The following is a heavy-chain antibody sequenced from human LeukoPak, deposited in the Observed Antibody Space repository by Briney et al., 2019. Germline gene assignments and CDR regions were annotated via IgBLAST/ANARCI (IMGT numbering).Heavy chain of an antibody. CDR1: GFTFSSYW. CDR2: INQDGSEK. V-gene: IGHV3-7*03. D-gene: IGHD3-10*01. Sequence: GGSLRLSCAASGFTFSSYWMTWVRQAPGKGLEWVASINQDGSEKYYVDSVKGRFTISRDDSSNTVHLQMKSLRVEDTAVYYCARSRDVWFGELASWGQGTLVTVSS. J-gene: IGHJ5*02. CDR3: ARSRDVWFGELAS.